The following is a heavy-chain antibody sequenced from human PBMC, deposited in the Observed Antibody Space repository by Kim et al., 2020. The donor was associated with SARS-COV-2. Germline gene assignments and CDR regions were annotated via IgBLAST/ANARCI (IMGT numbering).Heavy chain of an antibody. CDR1: GYSFTSYW. D-gene: IGHD6-13*01. V-gene: IGHV5-10-1*01. Sequence: GESLKISCKGSGYSFTSYWISWVRQMPGKGLEWMGRIDPSDSYTNYSPSFQGHVTISADKSISTAYLQWSSLKASDTAMYYCATGMSSSWNFDYWGQGTLVTVSS. CDR2: IDPSDSYT. J-gene: IGHJ4*02. CDR3: ATGMSSSWNFDY.